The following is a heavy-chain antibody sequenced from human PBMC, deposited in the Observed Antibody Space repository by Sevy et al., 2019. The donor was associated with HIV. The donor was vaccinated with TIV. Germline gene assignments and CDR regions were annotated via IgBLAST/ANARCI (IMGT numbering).Heavy chain of an antibody. J-gene: IGHJ1*01. V-gene: IGHV1-2*06. Sequence: ASVKVSCKASGYTFTGYYMHWVRQAPGQGLEWMGRINPNSGGTNYAQKFQGRVTMTRDTSISTAYMELSRLRSDDMAVYYCARKCGGDCYSYFQHWGQGTLVTVSS. CDR1: GYTFTGYY. CDR3: ARKCGGDCYSYFQH. CDR2: INPNSGGT. D-gene: IGHD2-21*02.